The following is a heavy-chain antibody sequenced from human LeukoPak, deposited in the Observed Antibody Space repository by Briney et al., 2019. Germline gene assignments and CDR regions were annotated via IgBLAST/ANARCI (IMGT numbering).Heavy chain of an antibody. CDR1: GGTFISYT. D-gene: IGHD4-11*01. Sequence: KVSCKASGGTFISYTISWVRQAPGQGLEWMGRIIPILGIANYAQKFQGRVTITADKATSTAYMELSSLRSEYTAVYYCARKLGSNIDYWGQGTLVTVSS. J-gene: IGHJ4*02. CDR2: IIPILGIA. V-gene: IGHV1-69*02. CDR3: ARKLGSNIDY.